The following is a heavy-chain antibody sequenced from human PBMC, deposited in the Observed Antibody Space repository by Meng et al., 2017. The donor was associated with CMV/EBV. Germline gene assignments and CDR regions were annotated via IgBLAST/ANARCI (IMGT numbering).Heavy chain of an antibody. J-gene: IGHJ4*02. CDR2: IKQDGSEK. CDR3: ARDRRNYLDY. V-gene: IGHV3-7*01. Sequence: GESLKISCAASGFTFSSYWMSWVRQAPGKGLEWVANIKQDGSEKYYVDSVKGRITISRDNAKNSLYLQMNSLRAEDTAVYYCARDRRNYLDYWGQGTLVTVSS. CDR1: GFTFSSYW.